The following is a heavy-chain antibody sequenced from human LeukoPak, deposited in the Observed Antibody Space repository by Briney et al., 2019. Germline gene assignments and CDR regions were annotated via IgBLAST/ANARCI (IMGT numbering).Heavy chain of an antibody. CDR2: ISITSSPI. J-gene: IGHJ4*02. CDR1: GFTFNTYS. CDR3: ARGRAAGGTWSDC. V-gene: IGHV3-48*01. D-gene: IGHD6-13*01. Sequence: PGGSLRLSSAASGFTFNTYSMNWVRQAPGKGLEWVSYISITSSPIYYADSVRGRFTISRDNARSSLHLQMNSLRAEDTAIYYCARGRAAGGTWSDCWGQGTLVTVSS.